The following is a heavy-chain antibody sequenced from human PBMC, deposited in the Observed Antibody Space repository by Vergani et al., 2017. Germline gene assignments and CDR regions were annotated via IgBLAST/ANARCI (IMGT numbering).Heavy chain of an antibody. D-gene: IGHD3-10*01. CDR2: ISYDGSNK. J-gene: IGHJ4*02. Sequence: VQLVESEGGLVEPGGSLRLSCAASGFTFSSYGMHWVRQAPGKGLEWVAVISYDGSNKYYADSVKGRFTISRDNSKNTLYLQMNSLRAEDTAVYYCAKVGGYYYGSGSYYKGWDVDYWGQGTLVTVSS. CDR3: AKVGGYYYGSGSYYKGWDVDY. V-gene: IGHV3-30*18. CDR1: GFTFSSYG.